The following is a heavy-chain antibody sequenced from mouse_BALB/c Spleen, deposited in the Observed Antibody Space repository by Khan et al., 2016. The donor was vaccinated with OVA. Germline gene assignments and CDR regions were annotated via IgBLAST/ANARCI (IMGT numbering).Heavy chain of an antibody. Sequence: EVELVESGGGLVQPGGSRKLSCAASGFTFSNFGMHWFRQAPEKGLEWVAYISGGSSTIYYADTVKGRFTISRDNPKNTLFLHMTSLRSEDTAMYYCVRDYYGSSYVAYWGQGTLVTVSA. CDR1: GFTFSNFG. CDR2: ISGGSSTI. D-gene: IGHD1-1*01. J-gene: IGHJ3*01. V-gene: IGHV5-17*02. CDR3: VRDYYGSSYVAY.